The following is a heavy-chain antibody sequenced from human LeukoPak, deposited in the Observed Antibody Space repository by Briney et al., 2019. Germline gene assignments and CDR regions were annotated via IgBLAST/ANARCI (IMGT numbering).Heavy chain of an antibody. CDR1: GGSFSGYY. D-gene: IGHD6-19*01. J-gene: IGHJ5*02. Sequence: SETLSLTCAVYGGSFSGYYWSWIRQPPGKGLEWIGEINHSGSTNYNPSLKSRVTISVDTSKNQFSLKLSSVTAADTAVYYCARDTRAVAGWFDPWGQGTLVTVSS. CDR3: ARDTRAVAGWFDP. V-gene: IGHV4-34*01. CDR2: INHSGST.